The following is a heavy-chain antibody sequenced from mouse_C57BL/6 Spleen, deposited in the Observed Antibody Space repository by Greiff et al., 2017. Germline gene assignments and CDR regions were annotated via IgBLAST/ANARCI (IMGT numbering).Heavy chain of an antibody. CDR3: GSEREGY. Sequence: VQLQQPGAELVKPGASVKISCKASGYAFSSYWKNWVKQRPGKGLEWIGQIYPGDGDTNYNGKFKGKATLTADKSTSTAYMQHNSLASEDSAVYFCGSEREGYWGQGTTLTVSS. V-gene: IGHV1-80*01. CDR2: IYPGDGDT. CDR1: GYAFSSYW. J-gene: IGHJ2*01.